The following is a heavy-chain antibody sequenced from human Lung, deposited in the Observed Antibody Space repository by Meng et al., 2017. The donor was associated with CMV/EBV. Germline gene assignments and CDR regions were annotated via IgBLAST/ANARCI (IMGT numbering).Heavy chain of an antibody. D-gene: IGHD2-2*01. CDR1: GFTFSSYE. CDR2: ISSSGSTI. CDR3: ASLKDIVVVPAAKGSKYYYYGMDV. J-gene: IGHJ6*02. V-gene: IGHV3-48*03. Sequence: GGSXRLXCAASGFTFSSYEMNWVRQAPGKGLEWVSYISSSGSTIYYADSVKGRFTISRDNAKNSLYLQMNSLRAEDTAVYYCASLKDIVVVPAAKGSKYYYYGMDVWXQGTTVTVSS.